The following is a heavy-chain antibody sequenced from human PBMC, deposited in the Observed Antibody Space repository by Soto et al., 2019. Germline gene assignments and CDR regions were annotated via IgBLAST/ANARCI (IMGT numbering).Heavy chain of an antibody. CDR2: ISWDGGST. CDR3: ATQGAVVFYY. Sequence: GGSLRLSCAASGLTFDDYAMHWVRQAPGKGLEWVSLISWDGGSTYYADSVKGRFTISRVNSKNSLYLQMNSLRADDPALFYCATQGAVVFYYWCQGTLVTVSS. CDR1: GLTFDDYA. J-gene: IGHJ4*02. D-gene: IGHD3-16*02. V-gene: IGHV3-43D*03.